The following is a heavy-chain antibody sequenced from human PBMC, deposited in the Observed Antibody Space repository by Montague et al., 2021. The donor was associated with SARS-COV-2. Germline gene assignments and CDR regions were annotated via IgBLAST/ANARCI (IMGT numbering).Heavy chain of an antibody. V-gene: IGHV3-9*01. CDR1: GFTFDDYV. CDR3: AKGQKIQWLVFNSAPDWFDP. D-gene: IGHD5-12*01. J-gene: IGHJ5*02. Sequence: SRRLSCAASGFTFDDYVMHWVRQAPGKGLEWVSGIGWRSGSIGYADSVKGRFTISRDNAKNSLYLQMNSLRAEDTALYHCAKGQKIQWLVFNSAPDWFDPGGQGTLVTVSS. CDR2: IGWRSGSI.